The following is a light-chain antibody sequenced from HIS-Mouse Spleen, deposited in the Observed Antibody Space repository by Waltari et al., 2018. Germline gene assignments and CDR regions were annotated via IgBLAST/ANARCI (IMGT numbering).Light chain of an antibody. CDR2: AGS. CDR3: CSYAGSSTVV. Sequence: QSALTQPASVSGSPGQSITISCTGTSSDVGSYNLVSWYHQHPGKAPKRMIYAGSKRPSGVSNRFSGSKSGNTASLTIAGLQAEDEADYYCCSYAGSSTVVFGGGTKLTVL. J-gene: IGLJ2*01. V-gene: IGLV2-23*01. CDR1: SSDVGSYNL.